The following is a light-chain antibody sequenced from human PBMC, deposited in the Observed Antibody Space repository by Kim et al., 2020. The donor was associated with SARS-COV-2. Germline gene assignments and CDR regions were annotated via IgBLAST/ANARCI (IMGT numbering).Light chain of an antibody. CDR2: DVN. Sequence: PGQSVTISCTGTSSDVGGYNYVSWYQQHPGKAPKFVIYDVNKRPSGVPDRFSGSKSGNTASLTISGLQAEDEADYHCCSFAGTSWVFGGGTQLTVL. V-gene: IGLV2-11*03. CDR1: SSDVGGYNY. CDR3: CSFAGTSWV. J-gene: IGLJ3*02.